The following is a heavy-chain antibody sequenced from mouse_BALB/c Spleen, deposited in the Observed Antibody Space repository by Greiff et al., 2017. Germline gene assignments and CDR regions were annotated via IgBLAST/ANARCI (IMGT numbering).Heavy chain of an antibody. V-gene: IGHV1-63*02. Sequence: QVQLQQSGAELVRPGTSVKISCKASGYTFTNYWLGWVKQRPGHGLEWIGDIYPGGGYTNYNEKFKGKATLTADTSSSTAYMQLSSLTSEDSAVYFCARSLYGNYDAMDYWGQGTSVTVSS. J-gene: IGHJ4*01. CDR2: IYPGGGYT. CDR3: ARSLYGNYDAMDY. CDR1: GYTFTNYW. D-gene: IGHD2-1*01.